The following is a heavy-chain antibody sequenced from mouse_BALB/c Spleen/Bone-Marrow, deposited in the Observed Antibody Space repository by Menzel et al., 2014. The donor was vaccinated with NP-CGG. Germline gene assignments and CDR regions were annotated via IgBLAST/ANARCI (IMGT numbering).Heavy chain of an antibody. CDR3: AKQDYYRYDYAMDY. D-gene: IGHD2-14*01. CDR1: GFSLTSYG. V-gene: IGHV2-3*01. J-gene: IGHJ4*01. CDR2: IWGDGST. Sequence: VKLLESGTGLVAPSQSLSVTCTVSGFSLTSYGVSWVRQSPGKGLEWLGVIWGDGSTNYHSALISRLSISEDNPKSQVFLKLSSLQTDDTATYYCAKQDYYRYDYAMDYWGQGTSVTVSS.